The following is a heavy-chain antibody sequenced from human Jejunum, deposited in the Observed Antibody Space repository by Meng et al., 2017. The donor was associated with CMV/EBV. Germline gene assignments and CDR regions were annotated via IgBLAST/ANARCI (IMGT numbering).Heavy chain of an antibody. J-gene: IGHJ6*02. CDR3: ARDNHPGNYFYYYGIDF. V-gene: IGHV3-48*01. CDR2: FSPNSNSI. D-gene: IGHD1-14*01. CDR1: FNSYS. Sequence: FNSYSMNWVRQAPGKGLEWIAYFSPNSNSILYADSVKGRFTVSRDNGNNSLYLQMSGLRAEDTAVYYCARDNHPGNYFYYYGIDFWGQGTTVTVSS.